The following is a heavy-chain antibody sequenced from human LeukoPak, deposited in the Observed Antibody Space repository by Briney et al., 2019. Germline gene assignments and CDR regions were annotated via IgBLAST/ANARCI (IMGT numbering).Heavy chain of an antibody. CDR2: INPSGGST. CDR1: GYTFTGYY. CDR3: ARCPTTVVRLPPDY. Sequence: ASVKVSCKASGYTFTGYYMHWVRQAPGQGLEWMGIINPSGGSTNYAQKFQGRVTMTRDTSTSTVYMELSSLISEDTAVYYYARCPTTVVRLPPDYWGQGTLVTVSS. D-gene: IGHD4-23*01. J-gene: IGHJ4*02. V-gene: IGHV1-46*01.